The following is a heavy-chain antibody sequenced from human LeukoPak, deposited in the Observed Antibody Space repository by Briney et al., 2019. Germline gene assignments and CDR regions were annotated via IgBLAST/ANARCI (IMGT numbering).Heavy chain of an antibody. V-gene: IGHV3-7*01. CDR3: AKVKDFWSGYQGIWGYHFDY. CDR1: GFTFSSYW. J-gene: IGHJ4*02. Sequence: GGSLRLSCAASGFTFSSYWMNWVRQAPGKGLEWVANIKQDGSEKYYVDSVKGRFTISRDNAKNSLYLQLNSLRAEDTAVYYCAKVKDFWSGYQGIWGYHFDYWGQGTLVTVSS. CDR2: IKQDGSEK. D-gene: IGHD3-3*01.